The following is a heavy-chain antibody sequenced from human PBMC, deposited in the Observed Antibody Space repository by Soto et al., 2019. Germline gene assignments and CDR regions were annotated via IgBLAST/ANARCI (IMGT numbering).Heavy chain of an antibody. D-gene: IGHD3-16*02. CDR1: GFTFSSYS. V-gene: IGHV3-21*01. CDR3: ARGGELSLGFDY. Sequence: GGSLRLSCAASGFTFSSYSMNWVRQAPGKGLEWVSSISSSSSYIYYADSVKGRFTISRDNAKNSLYLQMNSLRAEDTAVYYCARGGELSLGFDYWGQGTLVTVSS. CDR2: ISSSSSYI. J-gene: IGHJ4*02.